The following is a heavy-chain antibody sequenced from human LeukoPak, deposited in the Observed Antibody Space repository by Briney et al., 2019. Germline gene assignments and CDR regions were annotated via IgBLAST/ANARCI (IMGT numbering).Heavy chain of an antibody. Sequence: SVKVSCKASGGTFSSYAISWVRQAPGQGLEWMGGIIPIFGTANYAQKFQGRVTIAADESTSTAYMELSSLRSEDTAVYYCARNLGYCSSTSCYYDYYYGMDVWGQGTTVTVSS. J-gene: IGHJ6*02. CDR3: ARNLGYCSSTSCYYDYYYGMDV. CDR1: GGTFSSYA. V-gene: IGHV1-69*13. CDR2: IIPIFGTA. D-gene: IGHD2-2*01.